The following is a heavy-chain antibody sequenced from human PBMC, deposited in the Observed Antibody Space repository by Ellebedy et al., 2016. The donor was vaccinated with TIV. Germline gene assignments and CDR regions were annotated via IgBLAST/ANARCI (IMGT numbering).Heavy chain of an antibody. J-gene: IGHJ3*02. D-gene: IGHD3-10*01. CDR3: AKDIGFGELGELLPAFDI. Sequence: GGSLRLSXAASGFTFDDYAMHWVRQAPGKGLEWVSGISWNSGSIGYADSVKGRFTISRDNAKNSLYLQMNSLRAEDTALYYCAKDIGFGELGELLPAFDIWGQGTMVTVSS. CDR2: ISWNSGSI. V-gene: IGHV3-9*01. CDR1: GFTFDDYA.